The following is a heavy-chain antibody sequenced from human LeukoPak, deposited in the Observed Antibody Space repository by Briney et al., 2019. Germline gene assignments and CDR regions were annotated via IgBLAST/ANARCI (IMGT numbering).Heavy chain of an antibody. D-gene: IGHD6-19*01. J-gene: IGHJ5*02. CDR3: ARHVPHANSSGWYKRQNWFGP. CDR1: GGSISSSSYY. Sequence: PSETLSLTCTVSGGSISSSSYYWGWIRQPPGKGLEWIGSIYYSGSTYYNPSLKSRVTISVDTSKNQFSLKLSSVTAADTAVYYCARHVPHANSSGWYKRQNWFGPWGQGTLVTVSS. V-gene: IGHV4-39*01. CDR2: IYYSGST.